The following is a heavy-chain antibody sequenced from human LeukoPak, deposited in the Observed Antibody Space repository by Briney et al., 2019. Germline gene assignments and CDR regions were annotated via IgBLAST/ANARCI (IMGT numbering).Heavy chain of an antibody. J-gene: IGHJ6*02. CDR2: INPNTGGT. CDR1: GYTFTAYY. D-gene: IGHD6-6*01. V-gene: IGHV1-2*02. Sequence: ASVKVSCKASGYTFTAYYMHWVRQAPGQGLEWMGWINPNTGGTNYAQRFQGRVTMTRDTSIGTAYMELRRLTSDDTAVYYCASTSSQEGMDVWGQGTTVTVSS. CDR3: ASTSSQEGMDV.